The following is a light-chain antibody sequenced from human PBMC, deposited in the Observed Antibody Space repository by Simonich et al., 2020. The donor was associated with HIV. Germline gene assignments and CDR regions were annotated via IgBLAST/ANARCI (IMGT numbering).Light chain of an antibody. J-gene: IGLJ2*01. CDR1: SSDVGSHNF. Sequence: QSALTQPASVSGSRGQSITISCPGSSSDVGSHNFVSWFQQHPGKAPKLMIIEGTKRPSGVSNRFSGSKSGNTASLTISGLQAEDEADYYCCSYAVGVIFGGGTKLTVL. CDR2: EGT. V-gene: IGLV2-23*01. CDR3: CSYAVGVI.